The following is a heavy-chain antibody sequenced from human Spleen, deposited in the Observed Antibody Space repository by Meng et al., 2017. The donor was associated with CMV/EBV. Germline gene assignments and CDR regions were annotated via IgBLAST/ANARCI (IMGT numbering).Heavy chain of an antibody. CDR2: ISYDGSNK. CDR1: GFTFSSYA. J-gene: IGHJ6*02. D-gene: IGHD3-16*01. V-gene: IGHV3-30-3*01. CDR3: ARGGRGKRAYYYYGMDV. Sequence: GGSLRLSCAASGFTFSSYAMHWVRQAPGKGLEWVAVISYDGSNKYYADSVKGRFTISRDNSKITLYLQMNSLRAEDTAVYYCARGGRGKRAYYYYGMDVCGQGTTVTVSS.